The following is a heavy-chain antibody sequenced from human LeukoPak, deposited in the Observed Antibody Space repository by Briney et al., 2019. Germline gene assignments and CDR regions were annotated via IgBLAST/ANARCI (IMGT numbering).Heavy chain of an antibody. D-gene: IGHD3-22*01. CDR3: ARAPSEIGGYYPEYFRH. CDR2: IKSDGTT. Sequence: GGSLRLSCAASGFTFSSYWMHWVRQAPGKGLVWVSRIKSDGTTNYADSVKGRFTISRDNAKNTLSLQMNSLRAEDTGVYYCARAPSEIGGYYPEYFRHWGQGTLVTVST. V-gene: IGHV3-74*01. CDR1: GFTFSSYW. J-gene: IGHJ1*01.